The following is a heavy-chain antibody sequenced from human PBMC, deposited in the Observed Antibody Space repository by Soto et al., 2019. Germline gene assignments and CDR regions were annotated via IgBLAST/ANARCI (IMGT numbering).Heavy chain of an antibody. D-gene: IGHD3-22*01. J-gene: IGHJ4*02. CDR2: ISSSGTYI. V-gene: IGHV3-21*01. CDR3: ARDENRSHGTSSYYPY. Sequence: PGGSLRLSCAASGFTFSTCSMNWVRQAPGKGLEWVSSISSSGTYIHYADSVKGRFIISRDNAKNSLYLQMSSLRAEDTAVYYCARDENRSHGTSSYYPYWGQGILVTVSS. CDR1: GFTFSTCS.